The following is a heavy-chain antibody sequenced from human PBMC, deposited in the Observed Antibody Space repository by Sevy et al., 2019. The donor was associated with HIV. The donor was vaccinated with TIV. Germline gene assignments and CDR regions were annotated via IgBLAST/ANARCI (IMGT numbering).Heavy chain of an antibody. J-gene: IGHJ4*02. CDR3: ATDLWFYYGDFRGF. D-gene: IGHD4-17*01. Sequence: ASVKVSCKVSGYTLTDLAMHWVRQAPGKGLEWMGGFDPEDDETIYAQRFQGRVTMTENTSTDTAYMWLTCLRSEDTAVYYCATDLWFYYGDFRGFWGQGTLVTVSS. CDR1: GYTLTDLA. V-gene: IGHV1-24*01. CDR2: FDPEDDET.